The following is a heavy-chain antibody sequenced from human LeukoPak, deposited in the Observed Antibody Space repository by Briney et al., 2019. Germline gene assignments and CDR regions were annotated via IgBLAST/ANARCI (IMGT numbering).Heavy chain of an antibody. D-gene: IGHD3-9*01. CDR2: ISSSSYI. Sequence: KTGGSLRLSCAASGFTFSSYSMNWVRQAPGKGLEWVSSISSSSYIYYADSVKGRFTISRDNAKNSLYLQMNSLRAEDTAVYYCARPFGYFDWLLDYWGQGTLVTVSS. V-gene: IGHV3-21*01. CDR1: GFTFSSYS. J-gene: IGHJ4*02. CDR3: ARPFGYFDWLLDY.